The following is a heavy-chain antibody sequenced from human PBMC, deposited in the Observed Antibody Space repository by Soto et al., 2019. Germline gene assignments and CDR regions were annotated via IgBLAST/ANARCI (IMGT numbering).Heavy chain of an antibody. CDR3: ARGGKRRGEGGGHYYYYYYMDV. J-gene: IGHJ6*03. Sequence: PGVSMRVSCTASGLNFIGYAMTWVRKAPGKGLEWVSRINSNGSSTNYADSVKGRFTISRDNAKNTLYLQMNSLRAEDTAVYYCARGGKRRGEGGGHYYYYYYMDVWGKGTTVTVSS. CDR2: INSNGSST. V-gene: IGHV3-74*01. CDR1: GLNFIGYA. D-gene: IGHD3-16*01.